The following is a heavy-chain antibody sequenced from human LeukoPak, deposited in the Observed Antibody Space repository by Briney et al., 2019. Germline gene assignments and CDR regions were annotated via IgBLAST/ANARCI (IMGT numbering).Heavy chain of an antibody. CDR1: GFTFSSYG. J-gene: IGHJ4*02. CDR2: ISYDGSNK. D-gene: IGHD6-13*01. V-gene: IGHV3-30*03. Sequence: PGRSLRLSCAASGFTFSSYGMHWVRQAPGKGLEWVAVISYDGSNKYYADSVKGRFTISRDNAKNSLYLQMNSLRAEDTAVYYCTTSACGLASSWCKSFDYWGQGTRVTASS. CDR3: TTSACGLASSWCKSFDY.